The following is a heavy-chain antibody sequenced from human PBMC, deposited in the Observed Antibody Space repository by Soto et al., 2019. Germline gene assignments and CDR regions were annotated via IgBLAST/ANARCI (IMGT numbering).Heavy chain of an antibody. CDR2: ISGSGGST. J-gene: IGHJ6*02. D-gene: IGHD3-3*01. CDR1: GFTFRRYD. V-gene: IGHV3-23*01. CDR3: AKSHHDISGGFSPFGCVDV. Sequence: GSLRLSCAASGFTFRRYDMSWVRQAPGKGLEWVSDISGSGGSTHYADSVKGRFTISRDNSKNTLYLQMNSLRAEDSAVYYCAKSHHDISGGFSPFGCVDVWGQGTTVTVSS.